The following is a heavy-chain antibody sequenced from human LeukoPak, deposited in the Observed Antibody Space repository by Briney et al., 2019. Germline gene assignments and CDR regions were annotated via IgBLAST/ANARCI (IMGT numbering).Heavy chain of an antibody. Sequence: SETLSLTCAVYGGSFSGYYWSWIRQPPGKGLEWIGEINHSGSTNYNPSLKSRVTISVDTSKNQFSLRLSSVTAADTAVYYCARAVWTSYAFDIWGQGTMVTVSS. CDR3: ARAVWTSYAFDI. CDR2: INHSGST. CDR1: GGSFSGYY. J-gene: IGHJ3*02. V-gene: IGHV4-34*01. D-gene: IGHD2-8*01.